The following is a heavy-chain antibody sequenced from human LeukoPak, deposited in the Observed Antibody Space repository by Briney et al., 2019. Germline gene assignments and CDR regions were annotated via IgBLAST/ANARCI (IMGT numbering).Heavy chain of an antibody. V-gene: IGHV3-23*01. D-gene: IGHD6-19*01. CDR2: ISGSGGST. CDR3: ARDPRYSSGWYGTAANDAFDI. J-gene: IGHJ3*02. CDR1: GFTFSSYA. Sequence: GGSLRLSCAASGFTFSSYAMSWVRQAPGKGLEWVSAISGSGGSTYYADSVKGRFTISRDNAKNSLYLQMNSLRAEDTAVYYCARDPRYSSGWYGTAANDAFDIWGQGTMVTVSS.